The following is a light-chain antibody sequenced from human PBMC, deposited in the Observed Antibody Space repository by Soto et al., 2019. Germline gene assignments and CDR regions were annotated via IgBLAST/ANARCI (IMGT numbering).Light chain of an antibody. V-gene: IGKV1-5*03. CDR2: RSS. CDR1: QSISSW. Sequence: DIQMTQSPSTLSASVGDRVTITCRASQSISSWLAWYQQKPGKAPKLLIYRSSTLDRGVPSRFSGSGSGTEFTLTISSLQPDDFATYYCQQYNTYGTFGQGTKVEIK. J-gene: IGKJ1*01. CDR3: QQYNTYGT.